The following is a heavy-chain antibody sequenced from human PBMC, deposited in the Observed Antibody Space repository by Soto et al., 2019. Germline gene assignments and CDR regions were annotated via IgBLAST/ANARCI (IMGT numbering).Heavy chain of an antibody. D-gene: IGHD2-15*01. V-gene: IGHV1-3*01. Sequence: QVQLLQSGAEVQKPGASVKVSCKASGYTFSNYALHWVRQAPGQRLEWMGWINAANGNTKYSRKFQGRVTITRDTSATIAYMELSSLRSEDTAVYYCGRSVVGATGEILYNAMDVWGQGTTVTVSS. CDR1: GYTFSNYA. J-gene: IGHJ6*02. CDR3: GRSVVGATGEILYNAMDV. CDR2: INAANGNT.